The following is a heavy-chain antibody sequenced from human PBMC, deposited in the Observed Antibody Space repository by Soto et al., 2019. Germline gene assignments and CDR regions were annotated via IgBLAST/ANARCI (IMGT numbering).Heavy chain of an antibody. V-gene: IGHV3-30*18. Sequence: QVQLVESGGGVVQPGRSLRLSCAASGFSFSGYGMHWVRQAPGKGLEWVAVISDDGSDEFYADSVQGRFTIFRDNSKNMLYLQMNSLRPEDTAIYYCAKDVSGACIDSWGQGTLVTVSS. J-gene: IGHJ4*02. CDR3: AKDVSGACIDS. CDR2: ISDDGSDE. D-gene: IGHD6-25*01. CDR1: GFSFSGYG.